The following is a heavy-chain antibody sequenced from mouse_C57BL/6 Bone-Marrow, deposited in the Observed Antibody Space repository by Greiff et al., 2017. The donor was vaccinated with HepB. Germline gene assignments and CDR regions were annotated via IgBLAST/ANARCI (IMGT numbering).Heavy chain of an antibody. D-gene: IGHD1-1*01. CDR3: ARSHYYGSEYWYFDV. J-gene: IGHJ1*03. CDR2: IYPGDGDT. V-gene: IGHV1-82*01. Sequence: VKLMESGPELVKPGASVKISCKASGYAFSSSWMNWVKQRPGKGLEWIGRIYPGDGDTNYNGKFKGKATLTADKSSSTAYMQLSSLTSEDSAVYFCARSHYYGSEYWYFDVWGTGTTVTVSS. CDR1: GYAFSSSW.